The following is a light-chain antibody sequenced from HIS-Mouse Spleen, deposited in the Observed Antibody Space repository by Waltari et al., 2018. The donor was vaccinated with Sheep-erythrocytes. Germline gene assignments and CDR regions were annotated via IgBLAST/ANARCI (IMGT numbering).Light chain of an antibody. CDR3: QQYDNLLT. Sequence: DIQMTQSPSSLSASVGDRVTITCQASQDISNYLNWYQQKPGKAPKLLIYDASNLETGVASRFSGSGSRTDFTFTISSLQPEDIATYYCQQYDNLLTFGGGTKVEIK. CDR2: DAS. J-gene: IGKJ4*01. V-gene: IGKV1-33*01. CDR1: QDISNY.